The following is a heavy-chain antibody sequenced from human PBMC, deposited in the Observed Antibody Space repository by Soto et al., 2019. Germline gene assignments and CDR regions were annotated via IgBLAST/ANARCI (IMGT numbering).Heavy chain of an antibody. CDR3: AKDSGAAIYYYQYMDV. Sequence: GGSLRLSCAASGFTFDDYAMHWVRQAPGKGLEWVSGISWNSGNIGYADSVKGRFTISRDNAKKSLYLQMNSLRGEDTALYYCAKDSGAAIYYYQYMDVWGKGTTVTVSS. CDR2: ISWNSGNI. D-gene: IGHD5-18*01. CDR1: GFTFDDYA. V-gene: IGHV3-9*01. J-gene: IGHJ6*03.